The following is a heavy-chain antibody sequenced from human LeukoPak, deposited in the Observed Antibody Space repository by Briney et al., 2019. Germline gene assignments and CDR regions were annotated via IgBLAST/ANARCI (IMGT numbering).Heavy chain of an antibody. J-gene: IGHJ3*02. CDR3: AKDILYRGGIAAFDI. V-gene: IGHV1-8*02. CDR1: GYTFTSYG. CDR2: MNPNSGKT. D-gene: IGHD3-10*01. Sequence: GASVKVSCKASGYTFTSYGISWVRQAPGQGLEWMGWMNPNSGKTGYAQKFQGRVTMTRDTSIRTAYMELNSLRAEDMALYYCAKDILYRGGIAAFDIWGQGTMVTVSS.